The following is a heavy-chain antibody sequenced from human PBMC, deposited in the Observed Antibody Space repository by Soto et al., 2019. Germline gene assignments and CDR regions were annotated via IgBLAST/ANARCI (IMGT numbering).Heavy chain of an antibody. V-gene: IGHV3-53*01. Sequence: GGSLRLSCAASGFTVSSNYMSWVRQAPGKGLEWVSVIYSGGSTYYADSVKGRFTISRDNSKNTLYLQMNSLRAEDTAVYYCARARGCSYGSGMDVWGQGTTVTVSS. CDR1: GFTVSSNY. CDR2: IYSGGST. D-gene: IGHD5-18*01. J-gene: IGHJ6*02. CDR3: ARARGCSYGSGMDV.